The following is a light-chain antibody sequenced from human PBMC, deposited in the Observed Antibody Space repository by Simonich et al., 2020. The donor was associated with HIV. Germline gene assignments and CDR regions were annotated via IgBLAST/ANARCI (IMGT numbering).Light chain of an antibody. CDR2: VDSDANH. Sequence: QLVLTQSPSASASLGASVRITCLLSRGPRRSDIAWHQQQPEKGPRFLMRVDSDANHSEGDGIPDHVSGSSYGAERYLTISSLEAEDEADYYCQTWGAGAGANWVFGGGTKLTVL. CDR1: RGPRRSD. V-gene: IGLV4-69*01. CDR3: QTWGAGAGANWV. J-gene: IGLJ3*02.